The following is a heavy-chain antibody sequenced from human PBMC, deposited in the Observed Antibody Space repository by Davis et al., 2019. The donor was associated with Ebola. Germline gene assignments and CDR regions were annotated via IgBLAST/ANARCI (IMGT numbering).Heavy chain of an antibody. CDR1: GFTFSSSG. CDR3: AKTYTIFGVVLNWYFDL. V-gene: IGHV3-30*02. D-gene: IGHD3-3*01. Sequence: PGGSLRLSCAASGFTFSSSGMHWVRQAPGKGLERVAFIRDDGSSKYYADSVKGRFTISRDNSKNTLYLQMNSLRAEDTAVYYCAKTYTIFGVVLNWYFDLWGRGTLVTVSS. CDR2: IRDDGSSK. J-gene: IGHJ2*01.